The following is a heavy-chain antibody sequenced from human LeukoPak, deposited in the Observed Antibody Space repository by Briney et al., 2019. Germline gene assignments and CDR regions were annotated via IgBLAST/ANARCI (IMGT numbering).Heavy chain of an antibody. Sequence: GGSLRLSCAACGFTFSSYGMHWVRQAPGKGLEWVAVISYDGSNKYYADSVKGRFTISRDNSKNTLYLQMNSLSAEDTAVYYCAKYCTSSSCYPGSYYGMDVWGQGTTVTVSS. CDR2: ISYDGSNK. CDR1: GFTFSSYG. J-gene: IGHJ6*02. V-gene: IGHV3-30*18. D-gene: IGHD2-2*01. CDR3: AKYCTSSSCYPGSYYGMDV.